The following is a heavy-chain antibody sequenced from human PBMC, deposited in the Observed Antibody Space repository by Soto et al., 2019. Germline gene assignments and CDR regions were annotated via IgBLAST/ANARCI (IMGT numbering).Heavy chain of an antibody. CDR2: IDTAGDT. CDR3: ARLGGATSSYYYYGMDV. CDR1: GFTFRSYD. Sequence: EVQLVESGGGLVQPGGSLRLSCAASGFTFRSYDMLWVRQATGKGLEWVSRIDTAGDTYYPGSVKGRFTISRENAKNSVYLQMNCLRAGDTAVYCCARLGGATSSYYYYGMDVWGQGTTVTVSS. D-gene: IGHD1-26*01. V-gene: IGHV3-13*01. J-gene: IGHJ6*02.